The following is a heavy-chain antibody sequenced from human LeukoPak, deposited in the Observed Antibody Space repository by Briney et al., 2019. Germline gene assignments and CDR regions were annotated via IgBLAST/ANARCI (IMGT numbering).Heavy chain of an antibody. CDR3: AADTLRYSSGWYNFDY. V-gene: IGHV1-58*01. CDR1: GFTFISSA. Sequence: SVKISCKASGFTFISSAVQWVRQARGQRLEWIGWIVVGSGNTNYAQKFQERVTITRDMSTSTAYMELSSLRSEDTAVYYCAADTLRYSSGWYNFDYWGQGTLVTVSS. D-gene: IGHD6-19*01. CDR2: IVVGSGNT. J-gene: IGHJ4*02.